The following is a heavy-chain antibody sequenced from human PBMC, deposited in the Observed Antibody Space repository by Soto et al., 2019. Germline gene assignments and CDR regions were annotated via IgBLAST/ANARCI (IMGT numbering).Heavy chain of an antibody. D-gene: IGHD5-18*01. CDR3: AIIRGDTAMVTPFEY. Sequence: QVQLVQSGAEVKKPGSSVKVSCKASGGTFSSYAISWVRQAPGQGLEWMGGIIPIFGTANYAQKFQVRVTITAYESTSTAYMEVSSLKSEDTAVYYCAIIRGDTAMVTPFEYWGQGTLVTVSS. CDR1: GGTFSSYA. CDR2: IIPIFGTA. J-gene: IGHJ4*02. V-gene: IGHV1-69*19.